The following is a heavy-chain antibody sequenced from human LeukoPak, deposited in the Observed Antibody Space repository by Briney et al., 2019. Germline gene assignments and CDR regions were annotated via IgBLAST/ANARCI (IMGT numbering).Heavy chain of an antibody. V-gene: IGHV3-49*03. CDR3: ARDQLGGDPGNYYYYYMDV. D-gene: IGHD4-17*01. J-gene: IGHJ6*03. Sequence: HPGGSLRLSCATSGFTFGDYAMSWFRQAPGKGLEWVDFIRSKIYGGAIEYAASVKGRFTISRDDSKSIAYLQMNSLRTEDTGLYYCARDQLGGDPGNYYYYYMDVWGKGTTVTVPS. CDR1: GFTFGDYA. CDR2: IRSKIYGGAI.